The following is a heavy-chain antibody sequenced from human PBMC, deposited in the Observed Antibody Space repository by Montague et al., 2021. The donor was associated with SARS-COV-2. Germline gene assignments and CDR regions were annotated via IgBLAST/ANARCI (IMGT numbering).Heavy chain of an antibody. Sequence: SETLSLTCAVSGDSMSSNNWWTWVRQSPGKGLEWIGEIHHIVGTNYNPSLKSRVSISVDKSRNQCSLNLNSVTAADTAVYYCARLVWFGELSSENWFDPWGQGTLVTVSS. V-gene: IGHV4-4*02. D-gene: IGHD3-10*01. CDR1: GDSMSSNNW. CDR2: IHHIVGT. J-gene: IGHJ5*02. CDR3: ARLVWFGELSSENWFDP.